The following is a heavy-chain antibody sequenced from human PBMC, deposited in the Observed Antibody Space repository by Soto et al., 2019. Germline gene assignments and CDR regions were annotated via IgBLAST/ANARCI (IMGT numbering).Heavy chain of an antibody. V-gene: IGHV3-33*06. D-gene: IGHD2-21*02. J-gene: IGHJ4*02. CDR3: VKDHCGGDCYSNPYFDY. CDR1: GFSFTTYG. Sequence: QVQLVESGGGVVQPGGSLRLSCAASGFSFTTYGLHWVRQAPGKGLEWVAVIWYDGSKTYYADSVKGRFTISRDNSKNTLYLQMNSVGVEDTAMYYCVKDHCGGDCYSNPYFDYWGQGTLVTVSS. CDR2: IWYDGSKT.